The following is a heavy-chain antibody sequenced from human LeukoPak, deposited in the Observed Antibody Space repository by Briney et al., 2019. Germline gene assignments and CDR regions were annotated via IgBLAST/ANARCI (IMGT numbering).Heavy chain of an antibody. Sequence: PGGSLRLSCAASGFTFSSYGMHWVRQAPGKGLEWVAFIRYDGSNKYYADSVKGRFTISRDNSKNTLYLQMNSLRAEDTAVYYCAKGPIWFGDLHPHTNFDYWGQGTLVTVSS. D-gene: IGHD3-10*01. CDR1: GFTFSSYG. J-gene: IGHJ4*02. V-gene: IGHV3-30*02. CDR2: IRYDGSNK. CDR3: AKGPIWFGDLHPHTNFDY.